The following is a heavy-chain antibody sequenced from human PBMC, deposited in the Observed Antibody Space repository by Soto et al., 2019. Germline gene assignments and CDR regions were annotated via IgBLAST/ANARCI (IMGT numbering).Heavy chain of an antibody. V-gene: IGHV3-30-3*01. CDR2: ISYDGSDK. J-gene: IGHJ3*02. CDR1: GFNFSSYA. Sequence: GAQTRSGAGRGFNFSSYAMPRVRQAPSKGLEWVAVISYDGSDKYYADSVKGRFTISRDNSKNTLYLQMNSLRAEDTAVYYCARYIVVVTATYAFDIWGQGTMVTVSS. D-gene: IGHD2-21*02. CDR3: ARYIVVVTATYAFDI.